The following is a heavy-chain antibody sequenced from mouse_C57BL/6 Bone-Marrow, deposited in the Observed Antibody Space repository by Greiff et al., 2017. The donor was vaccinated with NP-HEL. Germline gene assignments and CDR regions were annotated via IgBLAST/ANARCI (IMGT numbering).Heavy chain of an antibody. J-gene: IGHJ2*01. V-gene: IGHV1-50*01. CDR3: ASPLGY. CDR2: IDPSDSYT. CDR1: GYTFTSYW. Sequence: QVHVKQPGAELVKPGASVKLSCKASGYTFTSYWMQWVKQRPGQGLEWIGEIDPSDSYTNYNQKFKGKATLTVDTSSSTAYMQLSSLTSEDSAVYYCASPLGYWGQGTTLTVSS.